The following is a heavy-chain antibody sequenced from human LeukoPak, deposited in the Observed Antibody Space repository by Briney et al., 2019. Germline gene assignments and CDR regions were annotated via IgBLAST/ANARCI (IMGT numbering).Heavy chain of an antibody. CDR3: ARGGGVTGTTIQS. D-gene: IGHD1-7*01. CDR2: ISSSSDYT. CDR1: GFTFSSYN. J-gene: IGHJ5*02. Sequence: PGGSLRLSCAASGFTFSSYNMNWVRQAPGEGLEWVSSISSSSDYTYYADSVKGRFTISRDNAKNSLFLQMNSLRAEDTAVYYCARGGGVTGTTIQSWAQGTLVTVSS. V-gene: IGHV3-21*01.